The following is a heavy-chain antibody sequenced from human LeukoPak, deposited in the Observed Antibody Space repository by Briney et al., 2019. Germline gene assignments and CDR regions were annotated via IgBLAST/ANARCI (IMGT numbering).Heavy chain of an antibody. V-gene: IGHV1-69*04. CDR3: ARDSGDYYGSGSYYLPSRYYYGMDV. CDR1: GGTFSSYA. D-gene: IGHD3-10*01. J-gene: IGHJ6*02. CDR2: IIPILGIA. Sequence: SVKVSCKASGGTFSSYAISWVRQAPGQGLEWMGRIIPILGIANYAQKFQGRVTITADKSTSTAYMELSSLRSEDTAVYYCARDSGDYYGSGSYYLPSRYYYGMDVWGQGTTVTVSS.